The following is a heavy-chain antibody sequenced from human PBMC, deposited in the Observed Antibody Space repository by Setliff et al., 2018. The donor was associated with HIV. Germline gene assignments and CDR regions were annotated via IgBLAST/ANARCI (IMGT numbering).Heavy chain of an antibody. CDR3: ARFHSSGWYNGMDV. V-gene: IGHV1-18*01. CDR1: GYTFTKYG. D-gene: IGHD6-19*01. Sequence: ASVKVSCKASGYTFTKYGVSWVRQAPGQGLEWMGWISAYNGNTNYPQKFQGRVTMTTDTSTSTAYMELRSLRSDDTAVYYCARFHSSGWYNGMDVWGQGTTVTVSS. J-gene: IGHJ6*02. CDR2: ISAYNGNT.